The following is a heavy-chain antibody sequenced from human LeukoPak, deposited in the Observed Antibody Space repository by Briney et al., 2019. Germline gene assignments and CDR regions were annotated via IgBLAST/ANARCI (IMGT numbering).Heavy chain of an antibody. D-gene: IGHD3-3*01. CDR2: IKQDGSEK. CDR1: GFTFSSYG. CDR3: ARDERFLEWLLSPSLYYYGMDV. Sequence: GRSLRLSCAASGFTFSSYGMHWVRQAPGKGLEWVANIKQDGSEKYYVDSVKGRFTISRDNAKNSLYLQMNSLRAEDTAVYYCARDERFLEWLLSPSLYYYGMDVWGQGTTVTVSS. V-gene: IGHV3-7*01. J-gene: IGHJ6*02.